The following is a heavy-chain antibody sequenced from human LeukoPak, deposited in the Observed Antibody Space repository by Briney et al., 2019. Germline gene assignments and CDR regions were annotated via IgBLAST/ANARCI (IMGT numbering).Heavy chain of an antibody. CDR2: IYTSGST. V-gene: IGHV4-4*07. Sequence: SETLSLTCTVSGGSISSYYWSWIRQPAGKGLEWIGRIYTSGSTNYNPSLKSRVTMSVDTSKNQFSLKLSSVTAADTAVYYCARDIASGWYDPKEEHFQHWGQGTLVTVSS. CDR3: ARDIASGWYDPKEEHFQH. D-gene: IGHD6-19*01. CDR1: GGSISSYY. J-gene: IGHJ1*01.